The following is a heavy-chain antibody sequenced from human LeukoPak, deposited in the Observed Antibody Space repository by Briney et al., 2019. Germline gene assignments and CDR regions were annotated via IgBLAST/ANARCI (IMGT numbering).Heavy chain of an antibody. CDR1: GFTFSSYT. CDR2: ISSSTSYI. D-gene: IGHD2-15*01. V-gene: IGHV3-21*01. Sequence: GGSLRLSCAASGFTFSSYTMNWVRQAPGKGLEWVSSISSSTSYIYYADSVKGRLTISRDNAKNSLYLQMNSLRAEDTAIYYCARDPTPRYCSGGSCYTHYGMDVWGQGTTVTVSS. J-gene: IGHJ6*02. CDR3: ARDPTPRYCSGGSCYTHYGMDV.